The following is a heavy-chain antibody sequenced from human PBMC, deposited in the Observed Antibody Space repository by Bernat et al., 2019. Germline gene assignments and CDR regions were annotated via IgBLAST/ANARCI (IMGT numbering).Heavy chain of an antibody. CDR3: AREVDWFDP. J-gene: IGHJ5*02. CDR2: LIPIFGTA. D-gene: IGHD5-12*01. V-gene: IGHV1-69*01. Sequence: QVQLVQSGAEVKKAGSLVKVSCTASGGTFSSYAISWVRQAPGRGFVWMGGLIPIFGTANYAQEFQGRVTITADDSTSTAYMELSSLRSEDTAVYYCAREVDWFDPWGQGTLVTVSS. CDR1: GGTFSSYA.